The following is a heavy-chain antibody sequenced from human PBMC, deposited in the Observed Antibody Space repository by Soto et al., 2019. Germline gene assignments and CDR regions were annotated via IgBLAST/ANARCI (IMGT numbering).Heavy chain of an antibody. CDR1: GVSISSGGHY. CDR3: ARAPMLRRSNWFDP. D-gene: IGHD2-8*01. CDR2: IYYTGSS. V-gene: IGHV4-31*03. Sequence: SETLSLTCSVSGVSISSGGHYWSWIRQHPGKGLEWIGYIYYTGSSYYNPSLQTRFSISVDTSKNQFSLGLTSVTAADTATYFCARAPMLRRSNWFDPWGPGTLVTVSS. J-gene: IGHJ5*02.